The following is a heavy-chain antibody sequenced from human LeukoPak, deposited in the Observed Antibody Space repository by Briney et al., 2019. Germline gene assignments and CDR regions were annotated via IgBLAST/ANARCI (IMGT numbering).Heavy chain of an antibody. CDR3: ARDQGYSSGWSTDPDASDI. CDR2: ISSSSYI. V-gene: IGHV3-69-1*01. D-gene: IGHD6-19*01. J-gene: IGHJ3*02. CDR1: GFTFSNAW. Sequence: GGSLRLSCAASGFTFSNAWMSWVRQAPGKGLEWVSSISSSSYIYYADSVKGRFTISRDNAKNSLYLQMNSLRAEDTAVYYCARDQGYSSGWSTDPDASDIWGQGTMVTVSS.